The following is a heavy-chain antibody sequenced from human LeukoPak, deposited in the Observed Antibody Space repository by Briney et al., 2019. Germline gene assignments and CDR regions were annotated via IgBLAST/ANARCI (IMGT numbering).Heavy chain of an antibody. V-gene: IGHV4-59*01. CDR2: IYYSGST. Sequence: SETLSLTCTVSGGSISSYYWSWIRQPPGKGLEWIGYIYYSGSTNYNPSLKSRVTISVDTSKNQFSLKLSSVTAADTAVYYCARVPRMRTDIVVVPAADYYYYYMDVWGKGTTVTISS. J-gene: IGHJ6*03. D-gene: IGHD2-2*01. CDR3: ARVPRMRTDIVVVPAADYYYYYMDV. CDR1: GGSISSYY.